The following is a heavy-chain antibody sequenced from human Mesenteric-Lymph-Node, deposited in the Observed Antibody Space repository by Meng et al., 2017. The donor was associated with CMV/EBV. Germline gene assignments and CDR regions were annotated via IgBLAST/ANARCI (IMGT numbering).Heavy chain of an antibody. CDR3: ARVGYSSGWRSYYYYGMDV. Sequence: GESLKISCAASGFTFSSYWMSWVRQAPGKGLEWVANIKQDGSEKYYVDSVKGRFTISRDNAKNSLYLQMNSLRAEDTAVYYCARVGYSSGWRSYYYYGMDVWGQGTTVTVSS. CDR2: IKQDGSEK. V-gene: IGHV3-7*01. CDR1: GFTFSSYW. D-gene: IGHD6-19*01. J-gene: IGHJ6*02.